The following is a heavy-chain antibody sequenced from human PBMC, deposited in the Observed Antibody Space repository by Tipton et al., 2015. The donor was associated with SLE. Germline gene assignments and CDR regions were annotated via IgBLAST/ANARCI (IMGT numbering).Heavy chain of an antibody. J-gene: IGHJ3*02. CDR2: IYYSGST. CDR1: GGSMSYYY. D-gene: IGHD2-15*01. CDR3: ARAEGSWDAFDI. V-gene: IGHV4-59*01. Sequence: TLSLTCSVSGGSMSYYYWSWIRQPPGRGLEWIGYIYYSGSTNYNPSLKSRVTISVDTSKNQFSLKLSSVTAADTAVYYCARAEGSWDAFDIWGQGTMVTVSS.